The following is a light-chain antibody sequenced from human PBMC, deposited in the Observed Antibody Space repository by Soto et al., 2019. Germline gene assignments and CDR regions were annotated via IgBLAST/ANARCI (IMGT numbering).Light chain of an antibody. J-gene: IGKJ2*01. CDR3: QQYDTSPPLYT. Sequence: EIVLTQSPGTLSLSPGERATLSCRASQSVDSTYLAWYQQRPGQAPRLLIYATSSRAAGVPDRFSGSGSGTDFTLTTSRLQPEDFAVYYCQQYDTSPPLYTFGQGTKLDIK. V-gene: IGKV3-20*01. CDR1: QSVDSTY. CDR2: ATS.